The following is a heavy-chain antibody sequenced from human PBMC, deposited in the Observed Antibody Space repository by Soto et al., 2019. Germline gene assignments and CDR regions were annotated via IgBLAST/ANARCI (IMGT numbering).Heavy chain of an antibody. V-gene: IGHV4-39*01. CDR2: IYYSGST. Sequence: SETLSLTCTVSGGSISRSTYYWGWIRQPPGKGLEWIGSIYYSGSTYYRPSLKSRVTISVDTSKNQFSLKLSSVTAADTAVYYCARQVPAAIRLGWFDTWGQGTLVTGSS. CDR3: ARQVPAAIRLGWFDT. J-gene: IGHJ5*02. CDR1: GGSISRSTYY. D-gene: IGHD2-2*02.